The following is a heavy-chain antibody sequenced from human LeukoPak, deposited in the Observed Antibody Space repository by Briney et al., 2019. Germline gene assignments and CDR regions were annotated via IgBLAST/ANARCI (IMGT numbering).Heavy chain of an antibody. J-gene: IGHJ4*02. V-gene: IGHV1-18*01. CDR1: GYTFTSYG. D-gene: IGHD3-10*01. CDR3: ARDQDYDSGSYRDY. Sequence: ASVKVSCKASGYTFTSYGISWVRQAPGQGLEWMGWISAYNGNTNYAQKLQGRVTMTTDTSTSTTYMELRSLRSDDTAVYYCARDQDYDSGSYRDYWGQGTLVTVSS. CDR2: ISAYNGNT.